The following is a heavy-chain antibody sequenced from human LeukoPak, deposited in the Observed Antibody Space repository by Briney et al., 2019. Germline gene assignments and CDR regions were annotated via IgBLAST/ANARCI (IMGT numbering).Heavy chain of an antibody. Sequence: SETLSLTCAVYGGSFSGYYWSWIRQPPGKGLEWIGEINHSGSTNYNPSLKSRVTISVDTSKNQFSLKLSSVTAADTAVYYCARGVLEHSYYFDYWGQETLVTVSS. D-gene: IGHD3-3*01. CDR3: ARGVLEHSYYFDY. CDR1: GGSFSGYY. V-gene: IGHV4-34*01. CDR2: INHSGST. J-gene: IGHJ4*02.